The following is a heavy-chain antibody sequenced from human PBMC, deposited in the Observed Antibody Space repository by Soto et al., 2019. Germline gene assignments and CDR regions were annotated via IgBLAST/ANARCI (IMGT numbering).Heavy chain of an antibody. D-gene: IGHD2-2*01. J-gene: IGHJ4*02. CDR3: AKGIVPAVPTPYDY. V-gene: IGHV3-30*18. CDR1: GFTFSSYG. Sequence: QVQLVESGGGVVQPGGSLRLSCAGSGFTFSSYGMHWVRQAPGKWLLWVAAISRDGSGKYSVDSVKGRFTLSRDNSKNTVFLQMDSLRTEDTALYYCAKGIVPAVPTPYDYWGQGTLVTVSS. CDR2: ISRDGSGK.